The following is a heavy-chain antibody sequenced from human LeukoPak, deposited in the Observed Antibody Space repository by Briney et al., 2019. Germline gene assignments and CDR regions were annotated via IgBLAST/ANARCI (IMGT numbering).Heavy chain of an antibody. CDR1: GYTFTSYA. CDR3: ARASGGNYGTSFDY. J-gene: IGHJ4*02. Sequence: SVKVSCKASGYTFTSYAMNWVRQAPGQGLEWMGGIIPIFGTANYAQKFQGRVTITADESTSTAYMELSSLRSEDTAVYYCARASGGNYGTSFDYWGQGTLVTVSS. V-gene: IGHV1-69*13. D-gene: IGHD1-7*01. CDR2: IIPIFGTA.